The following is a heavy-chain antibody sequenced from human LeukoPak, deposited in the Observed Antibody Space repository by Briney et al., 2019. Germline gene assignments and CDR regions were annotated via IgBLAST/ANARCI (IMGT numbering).Heavy chain of an antibody. CDR1: GGTFSSYA. V-gene: IGHV1-69*05. CDR3: ARDLYCSGGSCYATGWFDP. D-gene: IGHD2-15*01. Sequence: ASVKVSCKACGGTFSSYAISWVRQAPGQGLEWMGRIIPIFGTAKYAQKFQGRVTITTDESTSTAYMELSSLRSEDTAVYYCARDLYCSGGSCYATGWFDPWGQGTLVTVSS. J-gene: IGHJ5*02. CDR2: IIPIFGTA.